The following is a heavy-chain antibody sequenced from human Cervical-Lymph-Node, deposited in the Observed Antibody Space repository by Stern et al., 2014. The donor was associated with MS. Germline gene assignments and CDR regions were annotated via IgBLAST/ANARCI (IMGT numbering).Heavy chain of an antibody. CDR2: ISAYNGNT. J-gene: IGHJ3*02. D-gene: IGHD2-15*01. CDR3: ARGLLGSENAFDI. V-gene: IGHV1-18*01. CDR1: GYTFTSYG. Sequence: QVQLVQSGAEVKKPGASVKVSCKASGYTFTSYGISWVRQAPGKGIEWMGWISAYNGNTNYAQKLQSIFTMTTDTSTSTAYMKLRILRSDDTAVYYCARGLLGSENAFDIWGQGTMVTVSS.